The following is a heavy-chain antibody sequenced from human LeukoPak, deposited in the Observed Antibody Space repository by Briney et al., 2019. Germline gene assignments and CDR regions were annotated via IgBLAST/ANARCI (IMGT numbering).Heavy chain of an antibody. CDR3: ARGGGIYYSYGYYGY. Sequence: SETLSLTCAVYGGSFSGDYWSWIRQPPGKGLEWIGEINHSGSTNYNPSLKSRVTISVDTSKNQFSLKLSSVTAADTAVYYCARGGGIYYSYGYYGYWGQGTLVTVSS. D-gene: IGHD5-18*01. CDR2: INHSGST. J-gene: IGHJ4*02. V-gene: IGHV4-34*01. CDR1: GGSFSGDY.